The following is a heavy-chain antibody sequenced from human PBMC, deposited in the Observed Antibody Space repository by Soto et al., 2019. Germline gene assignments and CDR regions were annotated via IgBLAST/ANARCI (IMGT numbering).Heavy chain of an antibody. CDR2: IYPGDSDT. J-gene: IGHJ2*01. V-gene: IGHV5-51*01. CDR1: GYSFTSYW. Sequence: GESLKIFCKGSGYSFTSYWIGWVRQMPGKGLEWMGIIYPGDSDTRYSPSFQGQVTISADKSISTAYLQWSSLKASDTAMYYCAIISDYVFWSGYPHGRYWYFDLWGRGTLVTVSS. CDR3: AIISDYVFWSGYPHGRYWYFDL. D-gene: IGHD3-3*01.